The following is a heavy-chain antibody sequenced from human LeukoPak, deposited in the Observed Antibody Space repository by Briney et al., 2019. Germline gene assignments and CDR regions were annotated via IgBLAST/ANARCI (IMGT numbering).Heavy chain of an antibody. Sequence: SETLSLTCAVSGDSIGIRGYSWSWIRQPPGKGLEWIGYIYYSGSTNYNPSLKSRVTISVDTSKNQFSLKLSSVTAADTAVYYCARVGSGSYGGVYFDYWGQGTLVTVSS. CDR1: GDSIGIRGYS. V-gene: IGHV4-61*08. CDR2: IYYSGST. D-gene: IGHD3-10*01. CDR3: ARVGSGSYGGVYFDY. J-gene: IGHJ4*02.